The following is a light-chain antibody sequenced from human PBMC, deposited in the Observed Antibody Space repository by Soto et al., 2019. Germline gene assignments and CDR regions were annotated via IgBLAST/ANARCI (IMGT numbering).Light chain of an antibody. V-gene: IGKV4-1*01. CDR2: WAS. Sequence: DIVMTQSPDSLAVSLGERATINCKSSQSVLYNSDNKNYLAWYQQKAGQPPKLLIYWASTRDSGVPDRFSGRGFGADFTLTINNLQAEDVAVYYCEQYYTTLSFGGGTKVEIK. J-gene: IGKJ4*01. CDR3: EQYYTTLS. CDR1: QSVLYNSDNKNY.